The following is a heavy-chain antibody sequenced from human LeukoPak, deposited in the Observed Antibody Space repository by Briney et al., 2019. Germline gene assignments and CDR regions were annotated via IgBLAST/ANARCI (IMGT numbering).Heavy chain of an antibody. J-gene: IGHJ4*02. Sequence: GGSLRLSCAASGFTFSTYWMNWVRQAPGKGLEWVANIKLDGSEKYYVDSVKGRFTISRDNAKNSLYLQMNSLRAEDTAVYYCARDSSAYGSGSYYSHWGQGTLVTVSS. D-gene: IGHD3-10*01. V-gene: IGHV3-7*01. CDR3: ARDSSAYGSGSYYSH. CDR2: IKLDGSEK. CDR1: GFTFSTYW.